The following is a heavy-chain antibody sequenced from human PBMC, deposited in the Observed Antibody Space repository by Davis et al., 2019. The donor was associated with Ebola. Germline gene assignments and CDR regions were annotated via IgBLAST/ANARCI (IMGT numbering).Heavy chain of an antibody. CDR3: ARDLGPDS. V-gene: IGHV3-21*01. Sequence: GESLKISCAASGFTFSSYSMNWVRQAPGKGLEWVSSISSSSSYIYYADSVKGRFTISRDNANNSLYLQMNSLRAEGTAVYYCARDLGPDSWGQGTLVTVSS. D-gene: IGHD7-27*01. CDR1: GFTFSSYS. CDR2: ISSSSSYI. J-gene: IGHJ4*02.